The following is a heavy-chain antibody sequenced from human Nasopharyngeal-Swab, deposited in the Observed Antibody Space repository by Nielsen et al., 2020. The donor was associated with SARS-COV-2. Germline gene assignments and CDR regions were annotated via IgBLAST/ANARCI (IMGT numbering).Heavy chain of an antibody. CDR1: GFTFNSYV. CDR3: APDPNWGLGY. Sequence: GGSLRLSCAASGFTFNSYVMIWVRQAPGEGLEWVSYITVSGDATNYAESVKGRFTISRDNSKNLLYLQMNSLRVEDTATHYCAPDPNWGLGYWGRGTLVTVSS. CDR2: ITVSGDAT. J-gene: IGHJ4*02. D-gene: IGHD7-27*01. V-gene: IGHV3-23*01.